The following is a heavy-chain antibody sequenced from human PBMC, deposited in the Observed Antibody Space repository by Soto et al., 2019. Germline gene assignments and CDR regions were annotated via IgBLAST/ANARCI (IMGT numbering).Heavy chain of an antibody. D-gene: IGHD3-22*01. Sequence: SETLSLTCTVSGGSISSSNFYWGWIRQPPGKGLEWIGNIYYTGSTYYNPPLKSRVTISVDTSKNQFSLKLSSVTAADTAVYFCARLFYDSSEHFDYWGEGTLVTVSS. CDR3: ARLFYDSSEHFDY. V-gene: IGHV4-39*01. CDR1: GGSISSSNFY. J-gene: IGHJ4*02. CDR2: IYYTGST.